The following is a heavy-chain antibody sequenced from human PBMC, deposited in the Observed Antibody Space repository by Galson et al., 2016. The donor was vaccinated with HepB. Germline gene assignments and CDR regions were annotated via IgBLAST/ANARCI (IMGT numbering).Heavy chain of an antibody. V-gene: IGHV3-30*03. CDR3: ATEQVKALPGTRSHKFYYAMDG. J-gene: IGHJ6*02. Sequence: SLRLSCAASGFTFGSYGMHWVRQAPGKGLEWVAVISFDGSDKYYIDSVKGRFTISRGNSKNMLYLQTNGLRVEDTAVYYCATEQVKALPGTRSHKFYYAMDGWGQGTTVTVSS. CDR2: ISFDGSDK. D-gene: IGHD6-13*01. CDR1: GFTFGSYG.